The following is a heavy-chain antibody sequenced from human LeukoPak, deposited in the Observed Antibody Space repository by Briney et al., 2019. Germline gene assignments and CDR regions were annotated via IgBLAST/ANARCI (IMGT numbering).Heavy chain of an antibody. J-gene: IGHJ4*02. Sequence: SETLSLTCTVSGGSISSGSYFRNWIRQPAGKGLEWIGRIYPSGSTNYNPSLKSRVTISIDMSKNQFSLKLSSVTAADTAVYYCARRDYSNGGFDYWGQGTLVTVSS. V-gene: IGHV4-61*02. CDR3: ARRDYSNGGFDY. CDR2: IYPSGST. D-gene: IGHD4-11*01. CDR1: GGSISSGSYF.